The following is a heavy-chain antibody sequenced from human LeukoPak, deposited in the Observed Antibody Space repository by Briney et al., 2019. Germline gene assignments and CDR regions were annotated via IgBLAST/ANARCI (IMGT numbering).Heavy chain of an antibody. Sequence: ASVKVSCKASGYTFINYDINWVRQAPGQGLEWMGIINPSGGSTSYAQKFQGRVTMTTDTSTSTAYMELRSLRSDDTAVYYCARVEAGFGGPGLDWGQGTLVTVSS. J-gene: IGHJ4*02. CDR1: GYTFINYD. CDR2: INPSGGST. D-gene: IGHD3-10*01. CDR3: ARVEAGFGGPGLD. V-gene: IGHV1-46*01.